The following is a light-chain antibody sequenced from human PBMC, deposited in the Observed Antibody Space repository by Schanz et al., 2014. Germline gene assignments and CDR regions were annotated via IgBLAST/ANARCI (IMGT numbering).Light chain of an antibody. J-gene: IGKJ2*01. CDR2: AAS. CDR1: QSVTDNY. V-gene: IGKV3-20*01. Sequence: EIVLTQSPGTLSLSPGERAALSCRASQSVTDNYLAWYQQKPGQAPRLLIYAASSRATGIPDRFTGSGSGTDFTLTISRLEPEDFAVYYCQQYGDSPLTFGQGTKLEIK. CDR3: QQYGDSPLT.